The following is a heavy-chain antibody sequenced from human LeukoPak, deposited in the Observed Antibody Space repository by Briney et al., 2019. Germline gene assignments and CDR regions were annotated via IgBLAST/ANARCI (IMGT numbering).Heavy chain of an antibody. D-gene: IGHD3-16*01. Sequence: GGSLKLSCAASGFTFSSYAMNWVRQAPGKGLEWVSAISGSGERTYYADSVKGRFTISRDNSKNTLYLQMNSLRAEDTAVYYCAKGTLGGGFNYWGQGTLVTVSS. CDR1: GFTFSSYA. CDR2: ISGSGERT. CDR3: AKGTLGGGFNY. V-gene: IGHV3-23*01. J-gene: IGHJ4*02.